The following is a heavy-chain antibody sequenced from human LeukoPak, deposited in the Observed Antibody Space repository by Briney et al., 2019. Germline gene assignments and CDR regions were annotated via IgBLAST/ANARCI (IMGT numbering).Heavy chain of an antibody. Sequence: PGRSLRLSCAASGFTFSSYGMHWVRQAPGKGLEWVAVISYDGSNKYYADSVKGRFTISRDNSKNTLYLQMNSLRAEDTAVYYCAKDPRSGWLLSYFQHWGQGTLVTVSS. D-gene: IGHD6-19*01. CDR3: AKDPRSGWLLSYFQH. CDR2: ISYDGSNK. J-gene: IGHJ1*01. CDR1: GFTFSSYG. V-gene: IGHV3-30*18.